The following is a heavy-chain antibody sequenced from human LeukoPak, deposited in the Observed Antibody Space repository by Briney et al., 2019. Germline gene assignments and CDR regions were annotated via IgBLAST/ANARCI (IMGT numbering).Heavy chain of an antibody. D-gene: IGHD6-13*01. J-gene: IGHJ6*03. CDR2: IYYSGST. CDR1: GGSVSSYY. V-gene: IGHV4-59*02. Sequence: SETLSLTCTVSGGSVSSYYWSWIRQPPGKGLEWLGFIYYSGSTNYNPSLKSRVTISVDTSKNQFSLKLNSVTAADTAVYYCAREIGQQTYYMDVWGKGTTVTVSS. CDR3: AREIGQQTYYMDV.